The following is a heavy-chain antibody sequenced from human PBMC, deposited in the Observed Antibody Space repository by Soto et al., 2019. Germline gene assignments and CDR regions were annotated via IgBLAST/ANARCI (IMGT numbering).Heavy chain of an antibody. Sequence: QVQLVQSGAEVKKPGSSVKVSCKASGGTFSSYTISWVRQAPGQGLEWMGRIIPILGIANYAQKFQGRVTITADKPTSTAYMELSSLRSEDTAVYYCAREVDCGGDCYDDYWGQGTLVTVSS. D-gene: IGHD2-21*02. V-gene: IGHV1-69*08. CDR2: IIPILGIA. CDR1: GGTFSSYT. CDR3: AREVDCGGDCYDDY. J-gene: IGHJ4*02.